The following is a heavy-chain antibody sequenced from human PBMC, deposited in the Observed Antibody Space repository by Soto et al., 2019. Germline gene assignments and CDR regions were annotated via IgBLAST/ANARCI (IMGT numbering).Heavy chain of an antibody. J-gene: IGHJ4*02. CDR1: GYTFTSDG. CDR2: ISTYNGNT. CDR3: AAWAGQVRGYGGPFDY. Sequence: QVQLVQSGADVKKPGASVKVSCKASGYTFTSDGISWVRQAPGQGLEWMGWISTYNGNTKFAQKLQGRVTMPTDTSTSTVYMELRSLTSDDTAVYYCAAWAGQVRGYGGPFDYWGQGTLLTVSS. V-gene: IGHV1-18*04. D-gene: IGHD5-12*01.